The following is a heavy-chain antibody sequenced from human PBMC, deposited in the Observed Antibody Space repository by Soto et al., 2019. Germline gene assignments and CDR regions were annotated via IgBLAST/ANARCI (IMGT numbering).Heavy chain of an antibody. J-gene: IGHJ6*02. CDR3: AGEPKGGAYDMDV. V-gene: IGHV3-74*01. CDR2: INEDGRII. Sequence: PGGSLRLSCAASGFTFSNFWMHWVRQVPGKGLMWVSRINEDGRIINYADSVKGRFTISRDNSKNTLFLQMNGLRAEDTAVYYCAGEPKGGAYDMDVWGQGTTVTVSS. CDR1: GFTFSNFW. D-gene: IGHD3-16*01.